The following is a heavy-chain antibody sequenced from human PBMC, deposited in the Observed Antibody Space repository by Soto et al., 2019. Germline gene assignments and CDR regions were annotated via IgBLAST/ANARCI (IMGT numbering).Heavy chain of an antibody. J-gene: IGHJ6*02. CDR1: GFTFSSYA. CDR3: ARAGSSSPVAYYCYYYGMDV. Sequence: GSLRLSCAASGFTFSSYAMHWVRQAPGKGLEWVAVMSYDGSNKYYADSVKGRFTISRDNSKNTLYLQMNSLRAEDTAVYYCARAGSSSPVAYYCYYYGMDVWGQGTTGTVSS. D-gene: IGHD6-6*01. CDR2: MSYDGSNK. V-gene: IGHV3-30-3*01.